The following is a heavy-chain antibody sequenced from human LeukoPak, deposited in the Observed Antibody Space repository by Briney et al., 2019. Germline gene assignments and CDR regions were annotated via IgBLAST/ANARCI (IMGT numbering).Heavy chain of an antibody. J-gene: IGHJ5*02. CDR1: GFTFSSYG. Sequence: GRSLRLSCAASGFTFSSYGMHWVRQAPGKGLEWVAVISYSGNNKYYADSVKGRFTISRDNSKNTVYLQMNSLRAEDTAVYYCAKSGGSSKWYRFDPWGQGTLVTVSS. V-gene: IGHV3-30*18. CDR3: AKSGGSSKWYRFDP. CDR2: ISYSGNNK. D-gene: IGHD6-13*01.